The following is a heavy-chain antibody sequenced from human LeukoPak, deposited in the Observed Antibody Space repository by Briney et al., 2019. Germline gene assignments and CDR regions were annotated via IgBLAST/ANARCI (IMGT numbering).Heavy chain of an antibody. CDR3: AREREPYGSGSYPHLYFDY. V-gene: IGHV4-4*02. J-gene: IGHJ4*02. D-gene: IGHD3-10*01. CDR2: IYHSGST. CDR1: GGSISSGNW. Sequence: SGTLSLTCAVSGGSISSGNWWSWVRQPPGKGLEWIGEIYHSGSTNYNPSLKSRVTISVDKSKNQFSLKLSSVTAADTAVYYCAREREPYGSGSYPHLYFDYWGQGTLVTVSS.